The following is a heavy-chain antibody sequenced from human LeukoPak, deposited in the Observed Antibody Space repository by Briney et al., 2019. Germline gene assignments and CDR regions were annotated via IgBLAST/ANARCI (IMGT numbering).Heavy chain of an antibody. V-gene: IGHV3-33*01. D-gene: IGHD4-11*01. Sequence: GRSLRLSCAASGFTFSSYGMHWVRQAPGKGLEWVAVIWYDGSNKYYADSVKGRFTISRDNSKNTLYLQMNSLRDEDTAVYYCAIPTAHYDYYGMDVWGQGTTVTVSS. CDR3: AIPTAHYDYYGMDV. CDR1: GFTFSSYG. CDR2: IWYDGSNK. J-gene: IGHJ6*02.